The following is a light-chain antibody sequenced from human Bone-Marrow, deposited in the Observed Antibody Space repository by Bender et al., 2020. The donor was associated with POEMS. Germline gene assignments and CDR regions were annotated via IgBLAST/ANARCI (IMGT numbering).Light chain of an antibody. CDR1: SGDVGGYNY. V-gene: IGLV2-11*01. CDR3: SSYTSSSTHV. Sequence: QSALTQPRSVSGSPGQSVTISCTGTSGDVGGYNYVSWYQHHPGKAPKLMIFDVSKRPSGVPDRFSASKSGNTASLTISGLQAEDEADYYCSSYTSSSTHVFGTGTKVTVL. CDR2: DVS. J-gene: IGLJ1*01.